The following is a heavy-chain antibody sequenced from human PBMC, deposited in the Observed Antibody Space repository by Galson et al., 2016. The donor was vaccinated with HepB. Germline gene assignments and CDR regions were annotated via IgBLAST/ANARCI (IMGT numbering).Heavy chain of an antibody. Sequence: SLRLSCAASTFTFGTYAMSWVRQAPGKGLEWVSLLSASGATTHYADSLKGRITVASDISKTTLHLQMNSLRAEDTALYYCVKVPYNSAWYAGFDDWGLGTLVTVSS. CDR3: VKVPYNSAWYAGFDD. D-gene: IGHD6-19*01. CDR2: LSASGATT. CDR1: TFTFGTYA. J-gene: IGHJ4*02. V-gene: IGHV3-23*01.